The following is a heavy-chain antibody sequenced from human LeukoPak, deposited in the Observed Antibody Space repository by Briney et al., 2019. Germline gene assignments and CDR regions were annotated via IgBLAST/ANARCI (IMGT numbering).Heavy chain of an antibody. CDR3: AKDLVVLPAPGDAFDI. J-gene: IGHJ3*02. CDR1: GFTFSSYA. D-gene: IGHD2-2*01. Sequence: GGSLRLSCAASGFTFSSYAMSWVRQAPGKGLEWVSAISGSGGSTYYADSVKGRFTISRDNSKNTLYLQMDSLRAEDTAVYYCAKDLVVLPAPGDAFDIWGQGTMVTVSS. V-gene: IGHV3-23*01. CDR2: ISGSGGST.